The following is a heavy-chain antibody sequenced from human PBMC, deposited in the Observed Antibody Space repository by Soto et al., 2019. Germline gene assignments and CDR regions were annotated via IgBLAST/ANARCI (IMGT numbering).Heavy chain of an antibody. CDR3: ARASPLSPIDS. J-gene: IGHJ4*02. CDR1: GASISSYY. V-gene: IGHV4-59*01. CDR2: IYYTGST. Sequence: PSETLSLTCTVSGASISSYYWSWIRQPPGKGLEWIGYIYYTGSTYYNPSLKSRVTISVDTSKNQFSLKLSSVTAAGTAVYYCARASPLSPIDSWGQGTLVTVSS.